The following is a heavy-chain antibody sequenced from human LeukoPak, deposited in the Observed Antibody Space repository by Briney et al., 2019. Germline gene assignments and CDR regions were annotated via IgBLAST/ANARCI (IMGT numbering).Heavy chain of an antibody. Sequence: TLSLTCTVSGGSISSGGYYWSWIRQHPGEGLEWIGYIYYSGSTYYNPSLKSRVTISVDTSKNQFSLKLSSVTAADTAVYYCARSVVPAAIRGSYYFDYWGQGTLVTVSS. D-gene: IGHD2-2*01. CDR3: ARSVVPAAIRGSYYFDY. J-gene: IGHJ4*02. CDR1: GGSISSGGYY. V-gene: IGHV4-31*03. CDR2: IYYSGST.